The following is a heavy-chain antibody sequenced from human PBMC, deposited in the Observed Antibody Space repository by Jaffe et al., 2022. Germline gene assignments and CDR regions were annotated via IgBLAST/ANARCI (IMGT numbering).Heavy chain of an antibody. D-gene: IGHD2-2*01. V-gene: IGHV4-39*01. Sequence: QLQLQESGPGLVKPSETLSLTCTVSGGSISSSSYYWGWIRQPPGKGLEWIGSIYYSGSTYYNPSLKSRVTISVDTSKNQFSLKLSSVTAADTAVYYCARHFPSAKLTAAPPTIGGGYFDYWGQGTLVTVSS. CDR1: GGSISSSSYY. CDR2: IYYSGST. CDR3: ARHFPSAKLTAAPPTIGGGYFDY. J-gene: IGHJ4*02.